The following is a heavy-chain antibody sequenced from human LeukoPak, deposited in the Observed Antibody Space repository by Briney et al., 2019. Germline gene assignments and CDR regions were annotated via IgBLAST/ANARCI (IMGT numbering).Heavy chain of an antibody. CDR1: GFTVSSNF. D-gene: IGHD6-19*01. V-gene: IGHV3-53*01. CDR3: ARGSGWRFDF. CDR2: IYSGGST. Sequence: GGSLRLSCAASGFTVSSNFLSWVRQAPRQGLEWVSVIYSGGSTYYADSVKGRFTISRDNSKNILFLQMNSLRAEDTAVYHCARGSGWRFDFWGQGTLVTVSS. J-gene: IGHJ4*02.